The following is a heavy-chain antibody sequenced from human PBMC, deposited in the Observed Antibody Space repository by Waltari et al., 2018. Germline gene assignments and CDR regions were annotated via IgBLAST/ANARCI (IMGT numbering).Heavy chain of an antibody. CDR1: GDAISGSFW. CDR3: ARDRGRGLYLDS. CDR2: SHGSGRI. V-gene: IGHV4-4*01. Sequence: QVQLQEPCPGLVKPAGTLSVTCAVSGDAISGSFWWSWVRQTPGKGLEWNGQSHGSGRINYNPSLGSRVTVSRDTSNNQFSLKLTSATAADTAVYFCARDRGRGLYLDSWGQGILVTVSP. J-gene: IGHJ4*02. D-gene: IGHD5-12*01.